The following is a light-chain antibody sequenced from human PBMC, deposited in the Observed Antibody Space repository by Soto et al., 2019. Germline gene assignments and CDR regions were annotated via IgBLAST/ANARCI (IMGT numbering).Light chain of an antibody. CDR1: QSISSY. CDR3: QQSYSTLYT. CDR2: AAS. J-gene: IGKJ2*01. Sequence: DIQMTQSPSSLSASVGDRVTITCRASQSISSYLDWYQQKPGKAPKLLIYAASSLQSGIPSRFSGSGSGTDFTITISSLQPEDFETYDCQQSYSTLYTFGQGTKLEI. V-gene: IGKV1-39*01.